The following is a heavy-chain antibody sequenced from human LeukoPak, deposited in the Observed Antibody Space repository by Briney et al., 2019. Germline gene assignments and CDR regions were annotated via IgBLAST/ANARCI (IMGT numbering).Heavy chain of an antibody. Sequence: SETLSLTCAVYGRSFSGYYWSWIRQPPGKGLEWIGEINHSGSTNYNPSLKSRVTISVDTSKNQFSLKLSSVTAADTAVYYCARGPPYYDFWSGYYVPFDYWGQGTLVTVSS. J-gene: IGHJ4*02. D-gene: IGHD3-3*01. CDR3: ARGPPYYDFWSGYYVPFDY. CDR2: INHSGST. V-gene: IGHV4-34*01. CDR1: GRSFSGYY.